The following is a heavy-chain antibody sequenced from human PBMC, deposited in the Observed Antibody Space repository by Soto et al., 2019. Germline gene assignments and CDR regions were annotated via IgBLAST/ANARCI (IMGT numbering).Heavy chain of an antibody. CDR3: ARDRTTIFGVVIIHDAFDI. CDR2: MNPNSGNT. Sequence: ASVKVSCKASGYTFTSYDINWVRQATGQGLEWMGWMNPNSGNTNDAQKFQGRITMTRDTSTNTAYMELSSLRSDDTAVYYCARDRTTIFGVVIIHDAFDIWGQGTMVTVSS. J-gene: IGHJ3*02. V-gene: IGHV1-8*01. D-gene: IGHD3-3*01. CDR1: GYTFTSYD.